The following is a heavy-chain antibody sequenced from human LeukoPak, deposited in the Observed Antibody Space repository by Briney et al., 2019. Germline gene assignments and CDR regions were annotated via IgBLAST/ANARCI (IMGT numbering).Heavy chain of an antibody. J-gene: IGHJ4*02. V-gene: IGHV4-34*01. CDR1: GGSFSGYY. CDR3: ARGALRYFDY. Sequence: SSETLSLTCSVYGGSFSGYYWSWTRQPPGKGLEWIGEINHSGSTNYNPSLKSRVTISVDTSKNQFSLKLSSVTAEDTAVYYCARGALRYFDYWGQGTLVTVSS. D-gene: IGHD3-9*01. CDR2: INHSGST.